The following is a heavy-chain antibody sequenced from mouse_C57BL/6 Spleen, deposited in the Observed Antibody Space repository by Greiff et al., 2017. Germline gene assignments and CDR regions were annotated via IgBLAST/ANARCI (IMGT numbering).Heavy chain of an antibody. V-gene: IGHV1-82*01. D-gene: IGHD2-1*01. Sequence: QVQLQQSGPELVKPGASVKISCKASGYAFSSSWMNWVKQRPGKGLEGIGRIYPGDGDTNYNGKFKGKATLTADKSSSTAYMQLSSLTSEDSAVYFCASYYSGGGYWGQGTTLTVSS. CDR2: IYPGDGDT. CDR1: GYAFSSSW. CDR3: ASYYSGGGY. J-gene: IGHJ2*01.